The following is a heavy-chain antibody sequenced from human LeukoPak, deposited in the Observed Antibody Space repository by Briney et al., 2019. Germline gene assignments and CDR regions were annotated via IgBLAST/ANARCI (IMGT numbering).Heavy chain of an antibody. CDR3: AKDRLRSEQWPRELDP. J-gene: IGHJ5*02. V-gene: IGHV3-23*01. D-gene: IGHD6-19*01. CDR2: ISGSGGST. CDR1: GFTFSSYA. Sequence: GGSLRLSCAASGFTFSSYAMSWVRQAPGKGLEWVSAISGSGGSTYYADSVKGRFTISRDNSKNTLYPQMNSLRAEDTAVYYCAKDRLRSEQWPRELDPWGQGTLVTVSS.